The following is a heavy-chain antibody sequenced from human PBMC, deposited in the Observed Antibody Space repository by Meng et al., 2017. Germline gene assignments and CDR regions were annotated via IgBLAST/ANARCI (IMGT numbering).Heavy chain of an antibody. V-gene: IGHV3-53*02. D-gene: IGHD3-16*01. CDR2: SYSCGST. CDR1: GFSFSSNY. CDR3: ARDLGY. J-gene: IGHJ4*02. Sequence: EVQGVGTGGGLFQRGGSLSRSCEASGFSFSSNYISWVRQAPGNGLECVSVSYSCGSTYYAGSVKGRFTISRDNSKNTLYLQMNSLRAEDTAVYYCARDLGYWGQGTLVTVSS.